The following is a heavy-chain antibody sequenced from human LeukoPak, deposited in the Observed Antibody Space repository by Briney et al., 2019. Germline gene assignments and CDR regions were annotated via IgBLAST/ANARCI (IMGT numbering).Heavy chain of an antibody. CDR1: GDSVSSNSAA. V-gene: IGHV6-1*01. CDR3: ARSTDRYFDY. J-gene: IGHJ4*02. Sequence: SQTLSLTCAISGDSVSSNSAAWSWIRQSPSRGLEWLGRTYYRSKWYNDYAVSLRSRITINPDTSKNQFSLQLNSVTPEDTAVYYCARSTDRYFDYWGQGTLVTVSS. D-gene: IGHD5/OR15-5a*01. CDR2: TYYRSKWYN.